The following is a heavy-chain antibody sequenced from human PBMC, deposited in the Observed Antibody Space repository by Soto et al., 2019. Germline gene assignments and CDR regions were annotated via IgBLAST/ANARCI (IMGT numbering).Heavy chain of an antibody. D-gene: IGHD6-19*01. CDR1: GYTFTGYY. V-gene: IGHV1-2*02. CDR3: ARDRRRYSSGWYVNWFDP. CDR2: INPNSGGT. J-gene: IGHJ5*02. Sequence: ASVKVSCKASGYTFTGYYMHWVRQAPGQGLEWMGWINPNSGGTNYAQKFQGRVTMTRDTSISTAYMELSRLRSDDTAVYYCARDRRRYSSGWYVNWFDPWGQGTLVTVPQ.